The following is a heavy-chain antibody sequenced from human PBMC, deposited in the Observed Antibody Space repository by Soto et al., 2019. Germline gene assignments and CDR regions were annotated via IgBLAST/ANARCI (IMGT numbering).Heavy chain of an antibody. CDR3: AHRVLRTVFGLVTTTAIYFDF. V-gene: IGHV2-5*02. CDR2: IYWDDDK. Sequence: QITLNESGPTVVRPTETLTLTCRFSGFSLTTSGVGVGWVRQSPGKAPEWLALIYWDDDKRYSESLKSRLTITKDPSNNQVVLTVANLDPTDTATYYCAHRVLRTVFGLVTTTAIYFDFWGQGTPVAVSS. D-gene: IGHD3-3*01. J-gene: IGHJ4*02. CDR1: GFSLTTSGVG.